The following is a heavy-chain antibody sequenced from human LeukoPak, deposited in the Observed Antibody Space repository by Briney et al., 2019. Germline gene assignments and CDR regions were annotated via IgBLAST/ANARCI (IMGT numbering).Heavy chain of an antibody. Sequence: PGGSLRLSCAASGFTSSTYAMSWVRQAPGKGLEWVSTISGSGASTYYADSVKGRFTISRDNSKNTLYLQMNSLRAEDTAVYYCAKKGIAAAGWFDPWGQGTLVTVSS. CDR3: AKKGIAAAGWFDP. CDR1: GFTSSTYA. D-gene: IGHD6-13*01. V-gene: IGHV3-23*01. J-gene: IGHJ5*02. CDR2: ISGSGAST.